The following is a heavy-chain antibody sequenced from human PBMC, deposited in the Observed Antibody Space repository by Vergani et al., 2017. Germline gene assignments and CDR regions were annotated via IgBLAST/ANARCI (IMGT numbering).Heavy chain of an antibody. CDR1: GFTFDDYA. CDR3: AKARMLNRALDY. D-gene: IGHD2-8*01. J-gene: IGHJ4*02. V-gene: IGHV3-9*01. CDR2: ISWNSGSI. Sequence: EVQLVESGGGLVPPGRSLRLSCAASGFTFDDYAMHWVRQAPGKGLEWVSGISWNSGSIGYADSVKGRFTISRDNAKNSLYLQMNSLRAEDTALYYCAKARMLNRALDYWGQGTLVTVSS.